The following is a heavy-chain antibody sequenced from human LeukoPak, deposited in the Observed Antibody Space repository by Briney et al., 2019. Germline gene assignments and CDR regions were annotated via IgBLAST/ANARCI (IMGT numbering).Heavy chain of an antibody. CDR3: ARETYYYDSSGYYYVRGYFDY. D-gene: IGHD3-22*01. CDR2: INPSGGST. CDR1: GYSFTSYY. V-gene: IGHV1-46*01. J-gene: IGHJ4*02. Sequence: ASVKVSCKASGYSFTSYYMHWVRQAPGQGLEWMGIINPSGGSTSYAQKFQGRVTMTRDMSTSTVYMELSSLRSEDTAVYYCARETYYYDSSGYYYVRGYFDYWGQGTLVTVSS.